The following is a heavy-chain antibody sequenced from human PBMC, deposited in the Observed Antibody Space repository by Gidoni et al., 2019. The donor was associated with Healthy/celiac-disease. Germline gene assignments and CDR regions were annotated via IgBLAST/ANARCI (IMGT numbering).Heavy chain of an antibody. V-gene: IGHV3-33*01. Sequence: QVQLVESGGGVVQPGRSLRLSCAASGFTFSSYGMHWVRQAPGKGLEWVAVIWYDGSNKYYADSVKGRFTISSDNSKNTLYLQMNSLRAEDTAVYYCARDTPYYYDSSGYYIPANWFDPWGQGTLVTVSS. CDR2: IWYDGSNK. CDR1: GFTFSSYG. D-gene: IGHD3-22*01. CDR3: ARDTPYYYDSSGYYIPANWFDP. J-gene: IGHJ5*02.